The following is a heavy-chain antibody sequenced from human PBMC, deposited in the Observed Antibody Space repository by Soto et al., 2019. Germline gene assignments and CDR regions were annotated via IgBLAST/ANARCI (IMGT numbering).Heavy chain of an antibody. CDR3: ARKPYYDFWSGYYGMDV. CDR2: ISPIFGTA. Sequence: QVQLVQSGAEVKKPGSSVKVSCKASGGTFSSYAISWVRQAPGQGLEWMGGISPIFGTANYAQKFQGRVTITADESTSTAYMELSSLRSEDTAVYYCARKPYYDFWSGYYGMDVWGQGTTVTVSS. D-gene: IGHD3-3*01. J-gene: IGHJ6*02. CDR1: GGTFSSYA. V-gene: IGHV1-69*01.